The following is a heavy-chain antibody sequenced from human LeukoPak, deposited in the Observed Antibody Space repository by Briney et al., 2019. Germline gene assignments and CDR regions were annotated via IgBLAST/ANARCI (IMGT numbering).Heavy chain of an antibody. Sequence: ASVKVSCKASGYNFTTFGISWVRQAPGQGLEWLGWISGHNGNTKYIQNVQGRITMTTDTSASTAYMELRSLTSDDTAVYYCTREGTASTGNGPYDFWGQGTLVTVSS. D-gene: IGHD6-13*01. V-gene: IGHV1-18*01. CDR2: ISGHNGNT. J-gene: IGHJ4*02. CDR1: GYNFTTFG. CDR3: TREGTASTGNGPYDF.